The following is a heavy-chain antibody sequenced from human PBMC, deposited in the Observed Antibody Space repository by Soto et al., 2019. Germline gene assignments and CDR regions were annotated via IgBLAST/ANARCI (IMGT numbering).Heavy chain of an antibody. CDR1: GGSISNNDYY. V-gene: IGHV4-30-4*01. CDR3: GRVRQDCSANSCYLDP. D-gene: IGHD2-15*01. CDR2: IFYSGST. J-gene: IGHJ5*02. Sequence: QVQLQESGPGLVKPSQTLALTCTVSGGSISNNDYYWSWIRQPPGKGLECIGYIFYSGSTYYNPSLESRITMSIDRSENQVSLKVNSVTAADTAIYYCGRVRQDCSANSCYLDPWGQGARVTVS.